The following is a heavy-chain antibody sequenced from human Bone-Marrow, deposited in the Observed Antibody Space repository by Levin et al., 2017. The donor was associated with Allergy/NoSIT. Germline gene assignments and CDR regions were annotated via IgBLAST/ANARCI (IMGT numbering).Heavy chain of an antibody. J-gene: IGHJ4*02. V-gene: IGHV3-33*01. CDR2: IWYDGSNK. Sequence: PGGSLRLSCEAFGFTFSSYAMHWVRQTPGRGLEWVAVIWYDGSNKYYADSVKGRFTISRDNSKNTLSLQMDNLRAEDTAIYYCARDGIVGATSGGSFQYWGQGTQVTVSS. CDR1: GFTFSSYA. CDR3: ARDGIVGATSGGSFQY. D-gene: IGHD1-26*01.